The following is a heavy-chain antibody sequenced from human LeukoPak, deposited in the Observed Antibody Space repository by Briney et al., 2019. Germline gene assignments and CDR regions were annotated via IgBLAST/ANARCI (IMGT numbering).Heavy chain of an antibody. Sequence: SETLSLTCTVSGYSISSGYYWGWIRQPPGKGLEWIGSIFYSGTTYYIPSLKTRVTISVDTSKNQFSLKLSSVTAADTAVYFCARQALYYYDSIGYMDAFDIWGQGTMVTVSS. V-gene: IGHV4-38-2*02. CDR3: ARQALYYYDSIGYMDAFDI. CDR1: GYSISSGYY. CDR2: IFYSGTT. D-gene: IGHD3-22*01. J-gene: IGHJ3*02.